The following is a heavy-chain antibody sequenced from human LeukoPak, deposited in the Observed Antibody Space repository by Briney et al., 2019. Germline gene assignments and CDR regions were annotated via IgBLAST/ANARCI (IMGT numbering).Heavy chain of an antibody. CDR1: GGSFSGYY. J-gene: IGHJ4*02. Sequence: SETLSLTCAVYGGSFSGYYWSWIRQPPGKGLEWIGEINHSGSTNYNPSLKSRVTISVDTSKNQFSLKLSSVTGGDTAVYYCARAWYYYDSSGYYPFDYWGQGTLVTVSS. D-gene: IGHD3-22*01. V-gene: IGHV4-34*01. CDR3: ARAWYYYDSSGYYPFDY. CDR2: INHSGST.